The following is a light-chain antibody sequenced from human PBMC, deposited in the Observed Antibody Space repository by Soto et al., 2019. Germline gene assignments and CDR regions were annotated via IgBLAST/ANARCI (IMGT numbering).Light chain of an antibody. Sequence: VLTQSPVTLSLSPGQRATLSCRASQNIRSNYVAWYQQKPGQAPRLLIFGSSSTATGIPDGFSASGSGTDFTLTISRLEPEDFAVYYCQQYGYEPLTFGGGTKVDIK. CDR2: GSS. CDR1: QNIRSNY. V-gene: IGKV3-20*01. J-gene: IGKJ4*01. CDR3: QQYGYEPLT.